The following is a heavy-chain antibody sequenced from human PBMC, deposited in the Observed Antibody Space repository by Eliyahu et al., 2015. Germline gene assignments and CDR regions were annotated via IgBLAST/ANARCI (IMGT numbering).Heavy chain of an antibody. D-gene: IGHD3-22*01. CDR3: AGGYNSGEVGGYYYGMDV. CDR1: GGSFSXYS. J-gene: IGHJ6*02. CDR2: INHRGST. V-gene: IGHV4-34*01. Sequence: QVQLQQWGAGLLKPSXTLSLTXAVXGGSFSXYSWSWIRQPPGKGLEWIGEINHRGSTNYNPSLKSRVTISVDTSKNQFSLKLSSVTAADTAVYYCAGGYNSGEVGGYYYGMDVWGQGTTVTVSS.